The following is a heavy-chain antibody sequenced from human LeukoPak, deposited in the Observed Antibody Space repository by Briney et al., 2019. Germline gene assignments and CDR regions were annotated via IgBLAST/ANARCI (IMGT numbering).Heavy chain of an antibody. CDR2: IYTSGST. D-gene: IGHD2-2*01. CDR3: AGTPIVVVPAAMGGYDAFDI. CDR1: GGSIGSGSYY. Sequence: SETLSLTCTVSGGSIGSGSYYWSWIRQPAGKGLEWIGRIYTSGSTNYNPSLKSRVTISVDTSQNQFSPQLSSVTAADTAVYYCAGTPIVVVPAAMGGYDAFDIWGQGTMVTVSS. V-gene: IGHV4-61*02. J-gene: IGHJ3*02.